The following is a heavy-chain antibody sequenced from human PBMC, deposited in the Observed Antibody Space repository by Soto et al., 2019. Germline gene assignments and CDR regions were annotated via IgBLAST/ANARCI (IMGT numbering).Heavy chain of an antibody. CDR1: GYTLPSYD. V-gene: IGHV1-8*01. J-gene: IGHJ4*02. CDR3: ARETAGRFDY. Sequence: GASVKGSCKASGYTLPSYDINWVRQATGQGFEWMGWMNPNSGNTAYAQKFQGRVTMTRNTSISTAYMELSSLRSEDTAVYYCARETAGRFDYWGQGTLVTVSS. CDR2: MNPNSGNT. D-gene: IGHD6-25*01.